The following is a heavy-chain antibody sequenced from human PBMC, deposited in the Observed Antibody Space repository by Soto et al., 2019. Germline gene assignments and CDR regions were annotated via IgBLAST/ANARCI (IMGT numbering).Heavy chain of an antibody. CDR2: IIPILGIA. CDR3: ARRGGSSWYSAMDFDY. V-gene: IGHV1-69*02. D-gene: IGHD6-13*01. Sequence: QVQLVQSGAEVKKPGSSVNVSCKASGGTFSSYTISWVRQAPGQGLEWMGRIIPILGIANYAQKFQGRVTITADKSTSTAYMELSSLRSEDTAVYYCARRGGSSWYSAMDFDYWGQGTLVTVSS. CDR1: GGTFSSYT. J-gene: IGHJ4*02.